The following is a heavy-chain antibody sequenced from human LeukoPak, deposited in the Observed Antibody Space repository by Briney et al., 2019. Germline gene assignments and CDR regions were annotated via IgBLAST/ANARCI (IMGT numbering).Heavy chain of an antibody. CDR3: AELGITMIGGV. CDR1: GFTLSTYA. CDR2: TSSSDAGT. Sequence: GGSLRLSCAASGFTLSTYAMSWVRQTPGKGLEWVAATSSSDAGTYHADSVRGRFTISRDNAKNSLYLQMNSLRAEDTAVYYCAELGITMIGGVWGKGTTVTISS. V-gene: IGHV3-23*01. D-gene: IGHD3-10*02. J-gene: IGHJ6*04.